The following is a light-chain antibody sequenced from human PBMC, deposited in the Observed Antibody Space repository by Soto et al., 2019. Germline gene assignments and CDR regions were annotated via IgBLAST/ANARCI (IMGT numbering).Light chain of an antibody. CDR3: QQYGSSPPRT. J-gene: IGKJ1*01. V-gene: IGKV1-5*01. Sequence: DIQMTQSPSTLSASVGDRVTITCRASQSISSWLAWYQQKPGKAPKLLIYGASTRATDVPDRFSGSGSGADFTLTISRLEPEDFAVYYCQQYGSSPPRTFGQGTKVEMK. CDR2: GAS. CDR1: QSISSW.